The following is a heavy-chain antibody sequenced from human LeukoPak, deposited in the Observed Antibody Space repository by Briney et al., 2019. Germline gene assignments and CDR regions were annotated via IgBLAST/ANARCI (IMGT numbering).Heavy chain of an antibody. D-gene: IGHD3-10*01. CDR2: IYYTGST. Sequence: PSETLSLTCRVSGASLTSGGFYWGWLRQSPGKGLEWIATIYYTGSTYYDPSLKSRVTLSIDTSKNQFSLNVRSVSAAHTAVYYCARHSGSGSLSRPFDPWGQGTLVTVTS. V-gene: IGHV4-39*01. CDR1: GASLTSGGFY. CDR3: ARHSGSGSLSRPFDP. J-gene: IGHJ5*02.